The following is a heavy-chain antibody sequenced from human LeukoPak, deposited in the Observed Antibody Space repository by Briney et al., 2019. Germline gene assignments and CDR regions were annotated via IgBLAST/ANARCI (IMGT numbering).Heavy chain of an antibody. D-gene: IGHD6-13*01. J-gene: IGHJ1*01. CDR2: IYTSGST. Sequence: PSETLSLTCTVSGGSISSYYWSWIRQPAGKGLEWIGRIYTSGSTNYNPSLKSRVTMSVDTSKNQSSLKLSSVTAADTAVYYCARGPYSSSWSEYGQHWGQGTLVTVSS. CDR1: GGSISSYY. CDR3: ARGPYSSSWSEYGQH. V-gene: IGHV4-4*07.